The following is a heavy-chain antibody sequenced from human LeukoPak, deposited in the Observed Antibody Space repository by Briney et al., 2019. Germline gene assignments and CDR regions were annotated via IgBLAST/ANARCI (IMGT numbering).Heavy chain of an antibody. D-gene: IGHD3-10*01. CDR1: GGSISSGSYY. J-gene: IGHJ4*02. CDR2: IYTSGST. Sequence: PSETLSLTCTVSGGSISSGSYYWSWIRQPAGKGLEWIGRIYTSGSTNYNPSLKSRVTISVDTSKNQFSLKLSSVTAADTAVYYCARAFYGSGSVPYYFDYWGQGTLVTVSS. V-gene: IGHV4-61*02. CDR3: ARAFYGSGSVPYYFDY.